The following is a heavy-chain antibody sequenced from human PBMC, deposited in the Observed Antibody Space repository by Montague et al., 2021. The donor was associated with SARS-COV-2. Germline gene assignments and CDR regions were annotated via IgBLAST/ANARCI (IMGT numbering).Heavy chain of an antibody. V-gene: IGHV4-59*01. J-gene: IGHJ6*02. CDR2: IYYSGTT. CDR1: GGSISSYF. Sequence: SETLSLTCTVSGGSISSYFWSWIRQPRGKGLEWIGSIYYSGTTNXSPSLKSRVTISVDTSKNQFSLKLSSVTTADTAVYYCARVVRYYDFWSGYTEYYYYGMDVWGQGTTVTVSS. CDR3: ARVVRYYDFWSGYTEYYYYGMDV. D-gene: IGHD3-3*01.